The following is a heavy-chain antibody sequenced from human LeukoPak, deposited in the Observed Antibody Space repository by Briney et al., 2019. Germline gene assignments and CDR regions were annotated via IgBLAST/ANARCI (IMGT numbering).Heavy chain of an antibody. D-gene: IGHD1-14*01. CDR2: ISSGSTYI. V-gene: IGHV3-21*01. Sequence: KPGGSPRLSCAASGFSFSTYYVNWVRQAPGKGLEWVSCISSGSTYIFYADSVRGRFAISRDNAKNSLYLQMNSLRADDTAVYYCVRENHGSFDYWGQGSLVTVSS. J-gene: IGHJ4*02. CDR3: VRENHGSFDY. CDR1: GFSFSTYY.